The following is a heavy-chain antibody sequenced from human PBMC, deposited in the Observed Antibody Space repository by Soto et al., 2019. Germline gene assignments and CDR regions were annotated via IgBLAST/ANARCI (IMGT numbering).Heavy chain of an antibody. CDR3: ARVSRNGRGNGMDV. Sequence: GVSVQVSFRASGYPFTGYYMHWVRQAPGQGLEWMGWINPNSGGTNYAQKFQVWVTMTRDTSISTAYMELSRLRSDDTAVYYCARVSRNGRGNGMDVWGQGTTVTVSS. CDR1: GYPFTGYY. D-gene: IGHD2-8*01. CDR2: INPNSGGT. J-gene: IGHJ6*01. V-gene: IGHV1-2*04.